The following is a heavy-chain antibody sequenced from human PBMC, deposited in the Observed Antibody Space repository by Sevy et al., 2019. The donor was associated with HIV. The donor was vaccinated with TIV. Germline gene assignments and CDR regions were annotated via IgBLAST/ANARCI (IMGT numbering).Heavy chain of an antibody. CDR3: TGATVFGATWFDP. Sequence: GGSLRLSCAASGYTFNNAWMRWVRQAPGKGLEWLGRIKSKTDVGSAEYAAPVKGRFTISRDDSKSRLYLQMNRLRTEDTGVYYCTGATVFGATWFDPWGQGALVTVSS. CDR2: IKSKTDVGSA. D-gene: IGHD3-3*01. CDR1: GYTFNNAW. V-gene: IGHV3-15*01. J-gene: IGHJ5*01.